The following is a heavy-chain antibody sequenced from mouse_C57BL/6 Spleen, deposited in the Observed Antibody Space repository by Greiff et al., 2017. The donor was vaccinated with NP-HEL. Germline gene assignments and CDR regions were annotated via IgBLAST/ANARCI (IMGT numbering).Heavy chain of an antibody. V-gene: IGHV1-22*01. Sequence: EVQLQQSGPELVKPGASVKMSCKASGYTFTDYNMHWVKQSHGKSLEWIGYINPNNGGTSYNQKFKGKATLTVHKSSSTAYMELRSLPSEESAVYYCARGYYAMDYWGQGTSVTVSS. J-gene: IGHJ4*01. CDR3: ARGYYAMDY. CDR2: INPNNGGT. CDR1: GYTFTDYN.